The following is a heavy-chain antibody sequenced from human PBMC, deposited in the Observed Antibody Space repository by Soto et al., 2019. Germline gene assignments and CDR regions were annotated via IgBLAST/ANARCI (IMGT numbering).Heavy chain of an antibody. CDR1: GFSFSSYS. Sequence: GGSLRLSCAVSGFSFSSYSMHWVRQAPGKGLEWVAVISDDGRNIHYADSVKGRFTISRDSSKNTLFVQMNSLRTEDTAVYYCAREVLTGSNFYYGMDVWGQGTTVTVSS. D-gene: IGHD3-9*01. J-gene: IGHJ6*02. CDR3: AREVLTGSNFYYGMDV. CDR2: ISDDGRNI. V-gene: IGHV3-30*04.